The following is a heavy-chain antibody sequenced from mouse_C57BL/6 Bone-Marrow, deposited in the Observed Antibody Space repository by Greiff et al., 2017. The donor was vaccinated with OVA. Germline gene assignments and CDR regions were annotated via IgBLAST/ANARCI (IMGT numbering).Heavy chain of an antibody. CDR3: AREGTTVVALYYFDY. V-gene: IGHV3-6*01. Sequence: EVQLLESGPGLVKPSQSLSLTCSVTGYSITSGYYWNWIRQFPGNKLEWMGYISYDGSNNYNPSLKNRISITRDTSKNQFFLKLNSVTTEDTATYYCAREGTTVVALYYFDYWGQGTTLTVSS. CDR1: GYSITSGYY. CDR2: ISYDGSN. D-gene: IGHD1-1*01. J-gene: IGHJ2*01.